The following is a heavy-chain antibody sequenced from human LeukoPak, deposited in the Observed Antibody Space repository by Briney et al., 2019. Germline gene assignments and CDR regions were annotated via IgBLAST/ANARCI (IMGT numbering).Heavy chain of an antibody. Sequence: PGGSLRLSCAASGFTFDDYAMHWVRQAPGKGLEWVSGISWNSGSIGHADSVKGRFTISRDNAKNSLYLQMNSLRAEDTAVYYCARDVVYCSGGSCYSGYYMDVWGKGTTVTVSS. CDR1: GFTFDDYA. CDR2: ISWNSGSI. CDR3: ARDVVYCSGGSCYSGYYMDV. V-gene: IGHV3-9*01. J-gene: IGHJ6*03. D-gene: IGHD2-15*01.